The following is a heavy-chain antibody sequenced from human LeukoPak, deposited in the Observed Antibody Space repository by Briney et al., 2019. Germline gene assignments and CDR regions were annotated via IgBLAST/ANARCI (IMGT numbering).Heavy chain of an antibody. CDR1: GFTFSSYG. J-gene: IGHJ5*02. D-gene: IGHD1-26*01. CDR3: ARDPQVVRIVGAPLNWFDP. V-gene: IGHV3-30*03. CDR2: ISYDGSNK. Sequence: GGSLRLSCAASGFTFSSYGMHWVRQAPGKGLEWVAVISYDGSNKYYADSVKGRFTISRDNSKNTLYLQMNSLRAEDTAVYYCARDPQVVRIVGAPLNWFDPWGQGTLVTVSS.